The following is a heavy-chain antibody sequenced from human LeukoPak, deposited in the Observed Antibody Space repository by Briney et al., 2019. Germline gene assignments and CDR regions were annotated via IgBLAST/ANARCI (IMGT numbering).Heavy chain of an antibody. D-gene: IGHD4-17*01. CDR2: INHSGYT. V-gene: IGHV4-34*01. CDR3: AKYMTTVTRGGYFDN. CDR1: GESFSGYF. Sequence: SETLSLTCAVYGESFSGYFWSWIRQPPGKGLEWIGEINHSGYTNYNPSLKSRVTISVDTSKKQFSLKLNSVTAADTAVYYCAKYMTTVTRGGYFDNWGQGTLVTVSS. J-gene: IGHJ4*02.